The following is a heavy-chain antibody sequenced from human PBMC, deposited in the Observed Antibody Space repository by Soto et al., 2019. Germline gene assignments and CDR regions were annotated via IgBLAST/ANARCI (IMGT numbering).Heavy chain of an antibody. Sequence: SETLSLTCTVSGGSLSRNIYYLGWVRQPPGKGLEWIGEIYHSGSTNYNPSLKSRVTISVDKSKNQFSLKLSSVTAADTAVYYCARAVGSWSSYYFDYWGQGTLVTVSS. CDR2: IYHSGST. CDR1: GGSLSRNIYY. V-gene: IGHV4-39*07. D-gene: IGHD6-13*01. J-gene: IGHJ4*02. CDR3: ARAVGSWSSYYFDY.